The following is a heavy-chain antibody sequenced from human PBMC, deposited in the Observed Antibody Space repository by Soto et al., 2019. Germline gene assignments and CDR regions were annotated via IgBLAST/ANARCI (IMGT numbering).Heavy chain of an antibody. D-gene: IGHD2-21*01. Sequence: QVQLVQSGAEVKKPGSSVKVSCKASGGTFSSYAISWVRQAPGQGLEWMGGIIPIFGTANYAQKFQGRVTSTADKSTSTAYMELSSLRSEDAAVYYCEREGPGLWVGGYFDYWGQGTLVTVS. V-gene: IGHV1-69*06. CDR2: IIPIFGTA. J-gene: IGHJ4*02. CDR3: EREGPGLWVGGYFDY. CDR1: GGTFSSYA.